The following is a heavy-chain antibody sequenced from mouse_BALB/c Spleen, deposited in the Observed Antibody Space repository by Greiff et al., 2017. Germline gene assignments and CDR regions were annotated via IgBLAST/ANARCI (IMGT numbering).Heavy chain of an antibody. CDR3: ARDHGYYGAMDY. Sequence: EVQGVESGGGLVQPGGSLKLSCAASGFTFSSYGMSWVRQTPDKRLELVATINSNGGSTYYPDSVKGRFTISRDNAKNTLYLQMSSLKSEDTAMYYCARDHGYYGAMDYWGQGTSVTVSS. J-gene: IGHJ4*01. V-gene: IGHV5-6-3*01. CDR1: GFTFSSYG. D-gene: IGHD2-3*01. CDR2: INSNGGST.